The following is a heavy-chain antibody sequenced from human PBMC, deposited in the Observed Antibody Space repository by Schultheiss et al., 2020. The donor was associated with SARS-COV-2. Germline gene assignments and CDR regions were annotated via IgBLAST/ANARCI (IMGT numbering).Heavy chain of an antibody. V-gene: IGHV4-34*01. CDR3: ARDGRILWFREVDY. Sequence: SETLSLTCAVYGGSFSGYYWSWIRQPPGKGLEWIGEINHSGSTNYNPSLKSRVTISVDTSKNQFSLKLSSVTAADTAVYYCARDGRILWFREVDYWGQGTLVTVSS. CDR2: INHSGST. CDR1: GGSFSGYY. D-gene: IGHD3-10*01. J-gene: IGHJ4*02.